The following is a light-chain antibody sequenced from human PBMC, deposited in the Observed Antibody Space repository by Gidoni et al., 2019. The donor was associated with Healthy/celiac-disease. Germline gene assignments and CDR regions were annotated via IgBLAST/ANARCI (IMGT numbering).Light chain of an antibody. CDR3: QAWDSSQWV. CDR1: KLGDKY. J-gene: IGLJ3*02. CDR2: QDS. Sequence: SYELTQPPSVSVSPGQTASIPCSGDKLGDKYACWYQQKPGQSPVLVIYQDSKRPSGIPERFSGSNSGNTATLTISGTQAMDEADYYCQAWDSSQWVFGGGTKLTVL. V-gene: IGLV3-1*01.